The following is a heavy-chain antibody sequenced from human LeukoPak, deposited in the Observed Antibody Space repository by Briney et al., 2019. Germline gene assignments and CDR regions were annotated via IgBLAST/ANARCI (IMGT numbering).Heavy chain of an antibody. D-gene: IGHD4-11*01. CDR2: IYYSGST. CDR3: ARDYSNSPGFRVGYMDV. V-gene: IGHV4-59*11. J-gene: IGHJ6*03. Sequence: PSQTLSLTCTVSGGSISSHYWSWIRQPPGKGLEWIGYIYYSGSTSYNPSLKSRVTISVDTSKNQFSLKLSSVTAADTAVYYCARDYSNSPGFRVGYMDVWGKGTTVTVSS. CDR1: GGSISSHY.